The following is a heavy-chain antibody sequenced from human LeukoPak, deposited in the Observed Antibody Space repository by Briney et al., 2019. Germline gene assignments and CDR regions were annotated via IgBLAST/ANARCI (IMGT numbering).Heavy chain of an antibody. CDR2: ISYDASNK. CDR1: GFTFRSYA. J-gene: IGHJ4*02. V-gene: IGHV3-30-3*01. CDR3: ARPYSSGWYGDFDY. D-gene: IGHD6-19*01. Sequence: GGSLRLSCAASGFTFRSYAMHWVRQAPGKGLEWVAVISYDASNKYYADSVKGRFTISRDNPKNTLNLQMNSLRAEDTAVYFCARPYSSGWYGDFDYWGQGTLVPVSS.